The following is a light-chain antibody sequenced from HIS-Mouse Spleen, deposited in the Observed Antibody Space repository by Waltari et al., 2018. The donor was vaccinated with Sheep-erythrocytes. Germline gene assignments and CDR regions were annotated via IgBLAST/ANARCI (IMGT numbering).Light chain of an antibody. CDR1: QSVSSY. CDR3: QQRSNWPPLT. CDR2: DAS. J-gene: IGKJ4*01. V-gene: IGKV3-11*01. Sequence: EIVLTQSPATLSLSPGERATVPCRASQSVSSYLAWYQQKPGQAPRLLIYDASNRATCIPARFSGSGSGTDFTLTISSLEPEDFAVYYCQQRSNWPPLTFGGGTKVEIK.